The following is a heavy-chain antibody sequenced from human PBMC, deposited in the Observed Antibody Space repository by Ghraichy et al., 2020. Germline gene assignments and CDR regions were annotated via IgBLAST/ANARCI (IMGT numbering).Heavy chain of an antibody. J-gene: IGHJ5*02. Sequence: ASVKVSCKTSGYTFTSYGISWVRQAPGQGLEWMGWISAYNGKTNYAQKFQGRVTMTTDTSTSTAYMELRSLRRDDTAIYYCARAGGWAYEDYKWFDPWGQGTLVTGSS. CDR1: GYTFTSYG. CDR2: ISAYNGKT. D-gene: IGHD5-12*01. V-gene: IGHV1-18*01. CDR3: ARAGGWAYEDYKWFDP.